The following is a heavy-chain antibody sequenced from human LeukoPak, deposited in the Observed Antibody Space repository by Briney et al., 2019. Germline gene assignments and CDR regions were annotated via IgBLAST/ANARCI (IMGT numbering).Heavy chain of an antibody. CDR1: SFTFGDFY. CDR2: INSDGTTT. D-gene: IGHD3-3*01. CDR3: ARPGVLRFLEKLSHSYYMDV. J-gene: IGHJ6*03. V-gene: IGHV3-11*01. Sequence: GGSLRLSCAGSSFTFGDFYMSWIRQAPGKGLEWVSYINSDGTTTYYANSVRGRFTISRDNAKNSLYLRMDSLRVEDTAVYYCARPGVLRFLEKLSHSYYMDVWGNGISVVVSS.